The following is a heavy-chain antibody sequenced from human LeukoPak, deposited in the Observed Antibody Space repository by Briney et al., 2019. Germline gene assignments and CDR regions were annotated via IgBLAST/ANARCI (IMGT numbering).Heavy chain of an antibody. Sequence: SETLSLTCTVSGGYIGSYYWTWIRQPPGKGLEWIGYIYHSGSTYYNPSLKSRVTISVDPSKNQFSLKLTSVTAADTAVYYCARRGNGSFYYFDDWGQGTLVTVSS. V-gene: IGHV4-59*08. CDR2: IYHSGST. CDR1: GGYIGSYY. D-gene: IGHD1-26*01. CDR3: ARRGNGSFYYFDD. J-gene: IGHJ4*02.